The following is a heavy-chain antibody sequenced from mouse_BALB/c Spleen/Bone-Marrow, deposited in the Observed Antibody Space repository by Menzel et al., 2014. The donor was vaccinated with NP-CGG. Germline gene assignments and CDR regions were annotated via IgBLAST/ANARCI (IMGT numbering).Heavy chain of an antibody. V-gene: IGHV1S34*01. Sequence: LVETGASVKISCKASGYSFTGYYMHWVEQSHGKSLEWIGYISCYNGATSYNQKFKGKAIFTVDTSSSTAYMQFNSLTSEDSAVYYCARDYGNLYYFDYWGQGTTLTVSS. D-gene: IGHD2-1*01. CDR3: ARDYGNLYYFDY. CDR1: GYSFTGYY. J-gene: IGHJ2*01. CDR2: ISCYNGAT.